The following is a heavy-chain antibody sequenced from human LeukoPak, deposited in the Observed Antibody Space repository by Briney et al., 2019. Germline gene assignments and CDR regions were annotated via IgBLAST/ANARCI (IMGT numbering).Heavy chain of an antibody. CDR3: ARQRWAEPLAYFDY. V-gene: IGHV4-59*08. J-gene: IGHJ4*02. CDR1: GGSFSGYY. CDR2: IYYSGIT. D-gene: IGHD4-23*01. Sequence: SETLSLTCAVYGGSFSGYYWSWIREPPGKGLQWIGYIYYSGITNYNPSLKSRVTISVDTSKNQFSLKLTSVTAANTPVYYCARQRWAEPLAYFDYWGQGTLVTVSS.